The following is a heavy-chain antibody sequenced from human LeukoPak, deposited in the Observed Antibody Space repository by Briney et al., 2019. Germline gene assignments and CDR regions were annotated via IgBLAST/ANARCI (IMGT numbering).Heavy chain of an antibody. V-gene: IGHV4-39*07. CDR2: IYYSGST. CDR3: ARSEDGRFDY. J-gene: IGHJ4*02. Sequence: SETLSLTCTVSGGPISSSSYYWGWIRQPPGKGLEWIGSIYYSGSTYYNPSLKSRVTISVDTSKNQFSLKLSSVTAADTAVYYCARSEDGRFDYWGQGTLVTVSS. CDR1: GGPISSSSYY.